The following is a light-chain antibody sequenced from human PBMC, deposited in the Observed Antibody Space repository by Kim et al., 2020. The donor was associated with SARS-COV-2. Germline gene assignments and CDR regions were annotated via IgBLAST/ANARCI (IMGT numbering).Light chain of an antibody. V-gene: IGLV3-21*04. CDR2: YDS. Sequence: SYELTQPPSVSVAPGKTARITCGGNNIGSKSVHWYQQKPGQAPVLVIYYDSDRPSGIPERFSGSNSGNTATLTISRVEAGDEADYYCQVWDSSSDHPGWVFGGGTQLNVL. CDR1: NIGSKS. CDR3: QVWDSSSDHPGWV. J-gene: IGLJ3*02.